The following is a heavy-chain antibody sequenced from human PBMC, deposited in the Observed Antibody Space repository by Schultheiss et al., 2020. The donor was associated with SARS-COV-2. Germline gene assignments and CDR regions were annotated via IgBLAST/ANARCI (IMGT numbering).Heavy chain of an antibody. CDR1: GYTFTSYG. D-gene: IGHD3-9*01. Sequence: ASVKVSCKASGYTFTSYGISWVRQAPGQGLECMGWISAYNGNTNYAQKLQGRVTMTTDTSTSTAYMELRSLRSDDTAVYYCARDRVLTGYYAPNWFDPWGQGTLVTVSS. V-gene: IGHV1-18*01. CDR3: ARDRVLTGYYAPNWFDP. CDR2: ISAYNGNT. J-gene: IGHJ5*02.